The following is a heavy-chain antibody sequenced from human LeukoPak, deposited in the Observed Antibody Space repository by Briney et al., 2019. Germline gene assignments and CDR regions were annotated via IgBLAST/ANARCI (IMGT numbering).Heavy chain of an antibody. D-gene: IGHD2-2*01. CDR3: GRYGRNPEF. J-gene: IGHJ4*02. V-gene: IGHV3-23*01. Sequence: PGGSLRLSCAASGFSFNNYDMTWVRQGPGKGLEWVSRISDSGGATGYGDSVKGRFTISRDNSKNTVYLQMNSLRAEDTAVYYCGRYGRNPEFWGQGTLVTVSP. CDR1: GFSFNNYD. CDR2: ISDSGGAT.